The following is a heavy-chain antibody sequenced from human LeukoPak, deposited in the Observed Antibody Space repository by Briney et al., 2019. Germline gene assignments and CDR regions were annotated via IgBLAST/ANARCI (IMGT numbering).Heavy chain of an antibody. D-gene: IGHD5-24*01. Sequence: GGSLRLSCAASGFTFSSYGMHWVRQAPGKGLEWVAFIRYDGSNKYYADSVKGRFTISRDNSKNTLYLQMNSLRAEDTAVYYCAKEKRRNYFYGMDVWGQGTTVTVSS. CDR1: GFTFSSYG. V-gene: IGHV3-30*02. CDR3: AKEKRRNYFYGMDV. CDR2: IRYDGSNK. J-gene: IGHJ6*02.